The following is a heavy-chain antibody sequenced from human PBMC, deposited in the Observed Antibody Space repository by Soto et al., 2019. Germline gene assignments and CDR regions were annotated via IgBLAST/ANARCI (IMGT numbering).Heavy chain of an antibody. CDR3: ARGVTAMVTGGYCFDY. Sequence: ETLPLSCAVYGGSLSGYYWTWIRQPPGKGLEWIGEINHSGSTNYNPSLKSRVTISVDTSKNQLSLNLSSVTAADTAVYYCARGVTAMVTGGYCFDYWGQGTQVTVSS. J-gene: IGHJ4*02. D-gene: IGHD5-18*01. CDR2: INHSGST. CDR1: GGSLSGYY. V-gene: IGHV4-34*01.